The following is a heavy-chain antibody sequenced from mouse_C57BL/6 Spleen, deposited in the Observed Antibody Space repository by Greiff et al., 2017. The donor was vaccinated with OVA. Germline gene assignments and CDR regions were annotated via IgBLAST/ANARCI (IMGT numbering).Heavy chain of an antibody. CDR2: ISSGGDYT. D-gene: IGHD1-1*01. CDR3: TRGAVVARGYFDV. J-gene: IGHJ1*03. Sequence: DVHLVESGEGLVKPGGSLKLSCAASGFTFSSYAMSWVRQTPEKRLEWVAYISSGGDYTYYADTVKGRFTISRDNARNTLYLQMSSLKSEDTAMYYCTRGAVVARGYFDVWGTGTTVTVSS. V-gene: IGHV5-9-1*02. CDR1: GFTFSSYA.